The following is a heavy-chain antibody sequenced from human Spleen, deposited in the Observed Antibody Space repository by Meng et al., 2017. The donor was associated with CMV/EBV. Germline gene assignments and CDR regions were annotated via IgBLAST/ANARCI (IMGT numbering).Heavy chain of an antibody. J-gene: IGHJ5*02. CDR1: GFTFNDAW. V-gene: IGHV3-15*01. CDR2: IKRKVEGGTT. D-gene: IGHD1-14*01. CDR3: TREATVDRNYYWFDP. Sequence: GGSLRLSCAASGFTFNDAWMSWVRQAPGKGLEWVGRIKRKVEGGTTAYGAPVKGRFSISRDDSKNTLYLQINSLKTEDTGVYYCTREATVDRNYYWFDPWGQGTLVTVSS.